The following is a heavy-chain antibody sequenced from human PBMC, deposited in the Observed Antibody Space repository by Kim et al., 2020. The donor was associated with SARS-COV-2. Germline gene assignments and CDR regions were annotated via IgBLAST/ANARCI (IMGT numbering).Heavy chain of an antibody. V-gene: IGHV3-48*03. J-gene: IGHJ4*02. CDR1: GFTFSSYE. CDR2: ISSSGSTI. CDR3: ARGLGGVNWTPFDY. D-gene: IGHD3-16*01. Sequence: GGSLRLSCAASGFTFSSYEMNWVRQAPGKGLEWVSYISSSGSTIYYADSVKGRFTISRDNAKNSQYLQMNSLRAEDTAVYYCARGLGGVNWTPFDYWGQGTRVTVPS.